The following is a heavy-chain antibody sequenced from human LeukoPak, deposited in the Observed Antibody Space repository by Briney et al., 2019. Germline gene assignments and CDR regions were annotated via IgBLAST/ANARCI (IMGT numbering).Heavy chain of an antibody. CDR2: IYTSGST. Sequence: SETLSLTCTVSGGSISSGSYYWSWIRQPAGRGLEWIGRIYTSGSTNYNPSLKSRVTMSVDTSKNQFSLKLSSVTAADTAVYYCARGRGMADYWGQGTLVTVSS. CDR1: GGSISSGSYY. J-gene: IGHJ4*02. V-gene: IGHV4-61*02. CDR3: ARGRGMADY. D-gene: IGHD5-24*01.